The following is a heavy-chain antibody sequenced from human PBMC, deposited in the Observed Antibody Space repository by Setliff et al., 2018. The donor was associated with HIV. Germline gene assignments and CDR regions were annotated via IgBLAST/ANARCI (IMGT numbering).Heavy chain of an antibody. J-gene: IGHJ4*02. V-gene: IGHV1-8*02. Sequence: ASVKVSCKASGYTSTSFSLHWVRQAPGQGLEWMGWMNPNSGNTGYAQKFQGRVTMTRNTSISTAYMELSSLRSEDTAVYYCARAYYYDSSGYYIPYYFDYWGQGTLVTVSS. CDR2: MNPNSGNT. CDR3: ARAYYYDSSGYYIPYYFDY. D-gene: IGHD3-22*01. CDR1: GYTSTSFS.